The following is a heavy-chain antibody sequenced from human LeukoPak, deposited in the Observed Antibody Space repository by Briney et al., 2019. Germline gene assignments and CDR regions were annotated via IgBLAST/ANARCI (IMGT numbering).Heavy chain of an antibody. D-gene: IGHD3-22*01. J-gene: IGHJ4*02. V-gene: IGHV3-48*01. CDR1: GFTFNSYS. CDR2: ISSGSSTM. CDR3: AKDSYDSSGYYV. Sequence: GGSLRLSCAASGFTFNSYSMNWVRQAPGKGLEWVSYISSGSSTMYYADSVKGRFTISRDNAKNTLYLQMNSLRAEDTAVYYCAKDSYDSSGYYVWGQGTLVTVSS.